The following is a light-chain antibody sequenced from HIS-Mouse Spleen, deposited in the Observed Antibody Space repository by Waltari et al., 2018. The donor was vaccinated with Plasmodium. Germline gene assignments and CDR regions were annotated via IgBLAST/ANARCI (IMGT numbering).Light chain of an antibody. J-gene: IGLJ2*01. CDR2: QDS. Sequence: SYELTQPPSVSVSPGQTASITCSGDKLGDKYACWYQQKPGQSPLLVIYQDSKRPSGVSNRFSGSKSGNTASLTISGLQAEDEADYYCCSYAGSRVFGGGTKLTVL. CDR1: KLGDKY. CDR3: CSYAGSRV. V-gene: IGLV3-1*01.